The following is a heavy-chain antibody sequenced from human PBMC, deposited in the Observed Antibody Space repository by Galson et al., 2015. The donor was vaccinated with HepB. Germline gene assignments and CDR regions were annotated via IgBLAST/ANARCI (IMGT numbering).Heavy chain of an antibody. V-gene: IGHV1-3*01. CDR1: GYTFTSYA. CDR3: ARDLSAITFGGVIDKSNWFDP. Sequence: SVKVSCKASGYTFTSYAMHWVRQAPGQRLEWMGWINAGNGNTKYSQKFQGRVTITRDTSASTAYMELSSLRSEDTAVYYCARDLSAITFGGVIDKSNWFDPWGQGTLVTVSS. CDR2: INAGNGNT. D-gene: IGHD3-16*02. J-gene: IGHJ5*02.